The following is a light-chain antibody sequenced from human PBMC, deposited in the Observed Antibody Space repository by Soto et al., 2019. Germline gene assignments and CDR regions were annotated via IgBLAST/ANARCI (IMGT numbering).Light chain of an antibody. Sequence: DIQMTQAPTSLSASVGDRVTITCRASQDIRNFVAWYQQKPGKAPTLLIYAASTLQSGVPSRFSGSGSGTDFTLTINSLQPEDVATYSCQKYSSVPVFGPGTKVDIK. J-gene: IGKJ3*01. V-gene: IGKV1-27*01. CDR2: AAS. CDR3: QKYSSVPV. CDR1: QDIRNF.